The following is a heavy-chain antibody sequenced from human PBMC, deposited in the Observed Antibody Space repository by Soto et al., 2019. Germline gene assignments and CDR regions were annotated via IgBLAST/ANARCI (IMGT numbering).Heavy chain of an antibody. J-gene: IGHJ4*02. V-gene: IGHV2-26*01. Sequence: QVTLKESGPVLVKPTETLTLTCTVSGFSLSNARMSVSWIRQPPGKALEGLAHIFSNDAKSYSASLKSRLTISKDTSKGQVVLTMTNMDPVDTATYYCARIRGWGWLGPNDYWGQGTLVTVSS. CDR3: ARIRGWGWLGPNDY. CDR2: IFSNDAK. CDR1: GFSLSNARMS. D-gene: IGHD3-10*01.